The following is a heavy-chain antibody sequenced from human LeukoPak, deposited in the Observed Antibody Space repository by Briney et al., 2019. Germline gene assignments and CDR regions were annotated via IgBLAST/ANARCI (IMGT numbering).Heavy chain of an antibody. D-gene: IGHD3-9*01. Sequence: GASVKVSCKASGYTFTSYGISWVRQAPGQGLEWMGWISAYNGNTNYAQKLQGRVTMTTDESTSTAYMELSSLRSEDTAVYYCARGPDYDILTGYYYYMDVWGKGTTVTVSS. V-gene: IGHV1-18*01. CDR2: ISAYNGNT. J-gene: IGHJ6*03. CDR1: GYTFTSYG. CDR3: ARGPDYDILTGYYYYMDV.